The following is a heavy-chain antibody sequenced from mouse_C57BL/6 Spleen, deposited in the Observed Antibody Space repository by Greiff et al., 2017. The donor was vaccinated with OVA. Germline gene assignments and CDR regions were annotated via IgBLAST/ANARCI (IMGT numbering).Heavy chain of an antibody. D-gene: IGHD1-1*01. V-gene: IGHV5-16*01. CDR1: GFTFSDYY. CDR2: INYDGSST. CDR3: ARDRSYYGSSEYYFDY. Sequence: EVMLVESEGGLVQPGSSMKLSCTASGFTFSDYYMAWVRQVPEKGLEWVANINYDGSSTYYLDSLKSRFIISRDNAKNILYLQMSSLKSEDTATYYCARDRSYYGSSEYYFDYWGQGTTLTVSS. J-gene: IGHJ2*01.